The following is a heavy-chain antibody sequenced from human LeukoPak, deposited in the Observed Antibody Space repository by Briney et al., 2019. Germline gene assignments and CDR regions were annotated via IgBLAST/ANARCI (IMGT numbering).Heavy chain of an antibody. J-gene: IGHJ3*02. CDR2: ISAYNGNT. CDR1: GYTFTSYG. D-gene: IGHD3-22*01. CDR3: ARGFSGDTSDNDAFDI. V-gene: IGHV1-18*01. Sequence: ASVKVSCKASGYTFTSYGISWVRQAPGQGLEWMGWISAYNGNTNYAQKLQGRVTMTKDTSTSTVYMELSSLRSEDTAVYYCARGFSGDTSDNDAFDIWGQGTMVTVSS.